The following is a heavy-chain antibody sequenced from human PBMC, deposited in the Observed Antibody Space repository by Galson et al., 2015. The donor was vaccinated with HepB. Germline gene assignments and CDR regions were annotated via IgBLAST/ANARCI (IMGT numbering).Heavy chain of an antibody. V-gene: IGHV1-18*01. CDR1: GYTFTSYG. CDR2: ISTYNGNT. J-gene: IGHJ4*02. Sequence: SVKVSCKASGYTFTSYGISWVRQAPGQGLEWMGWISTYNGNTNYAQKLQGRVTMTTDTSTSTAYMELRSLRSDDTAVYYCARTDMITFGGVIVPFDYWGQGTLVTVSS. D-gene: IGHD3-16*02. CDR3: ARTDMITFGGVIVPFDY.